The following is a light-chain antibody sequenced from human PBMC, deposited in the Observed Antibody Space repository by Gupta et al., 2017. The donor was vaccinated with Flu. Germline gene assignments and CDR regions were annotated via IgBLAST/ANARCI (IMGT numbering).Light chain of an antibody. CDR2: DDS. J-gene: IGLJ2*01. CDR1: KIGTKS. CDR3: QVWDSSSDLVV. V-gene: IGLV3-21*02. Sequence: SYVLTQPPSVSVAPRQTARISCGGRKIGTKSVHWYQQKSGQAPVLVVYDDSDRPAGIPERFSGSNSGNTATLSISRVEAGDEADYYCQVWDSSSDLVVFGGGIKLTVL.